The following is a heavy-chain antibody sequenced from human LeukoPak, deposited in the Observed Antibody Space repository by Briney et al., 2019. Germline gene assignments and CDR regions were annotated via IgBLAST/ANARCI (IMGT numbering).Heavy chain of an antibody. CDR2: ISYSGST. Sequence: SETLSLTCTLSGGSISSYSWSWIRQPPGKGLEWIGYISYSGSTKYNPSLKTRVTISADTSNNQFSLRVSSVNAADTAVYYCARYAGGCHYFFDYWGQGTLVTVSS. CDR1: GGSISSYS. CDR3: ARYAGGCHYFFDY. V-gene: IGHV4-59*01. J-gene: IGHJ4*02. D-gene: IGHD6-19*01.